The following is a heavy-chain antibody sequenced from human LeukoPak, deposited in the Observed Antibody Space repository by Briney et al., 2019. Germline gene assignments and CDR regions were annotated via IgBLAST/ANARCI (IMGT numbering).Heavy chain of an antibody. Sequence: SETLSLTCAVSTYSITSDYHWAWIRQSPGKGLEWIGSVYHTGRTYYNPAHKTRVTISVDTSKNQFSLRLTSMTASDTAVYFCARHVNGNVWFFDDWGQGTLVTVSS. CDR3: ARHVNGNVWFFDD. CDR2: VYHTGRT. J-gene: IGHJ4*02. D-gene: IGHD1-1*01. V-gene: IGHV4-38-2*01. CDR1: TYSITSDYH.